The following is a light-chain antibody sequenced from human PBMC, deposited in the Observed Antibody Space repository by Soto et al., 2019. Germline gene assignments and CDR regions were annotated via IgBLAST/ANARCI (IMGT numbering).Light chain of an antibody. CDR2: WAS. CDR3: QQYYSAPVT. Sequence: DIVMTQSPDSLAVSLGERATINCKYSQSILYISDNKNYVVLCQHEPSQPPQVLIYWASTRESGVPDRFSGRGSGTDFTPTISSLQAEDLAVYYCQQYYSAPVTFGGGTKVDIK. V-gene: IGKV4-1*01. J-gene: IGKJ4*01. CDR1: QSILYISDNKNY.